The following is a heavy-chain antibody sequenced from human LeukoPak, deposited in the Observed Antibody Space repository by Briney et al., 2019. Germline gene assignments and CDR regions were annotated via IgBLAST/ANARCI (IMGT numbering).Heavy chain of an antibody. CDR1: GYTFTSYG. V-gene: IGHV1-18*01. CDR2: ISAYNGNT. J-gene: IGHJ3*02. CDR3: ARDRYDILTGYQDFDI. Sequence: GASVKVSCKASGYTFTSYGISWVRQAPGQGLEWMGWISAYNGNTNYAQKLQGRVTMTTDTSTSTAYMELRSLRSDVTAVYYCARDRYDILTGYQDFDIWGQGTMVTVSS. D-gene: IGHD3-9*01.